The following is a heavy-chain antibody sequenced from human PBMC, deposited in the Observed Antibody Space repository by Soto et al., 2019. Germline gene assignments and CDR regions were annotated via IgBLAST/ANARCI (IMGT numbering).Heavy chain of an antibody. J-gene: IGHJ4*02. V-gene: IGHV1-46*01. Sequence: ASVKVSCKASGYTFTSYYMHWVRQAPGQGLEWMGIINPSGGSTSYAQKFQGRVTMTRDTSTSTVYMELSSLRSEDTAVYYCARDHRGGYSYGYFVYWGQGTLVTVS. D-gene: IGHD5-18*01. CDR2: INPSGGST. CDR3: ARDHRGGYSYGYFVY. CDR1: GYTFTSYY.